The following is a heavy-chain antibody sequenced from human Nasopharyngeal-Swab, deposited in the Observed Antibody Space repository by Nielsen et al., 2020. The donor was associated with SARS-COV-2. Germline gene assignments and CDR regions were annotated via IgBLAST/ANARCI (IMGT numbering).Heavy chain of an antibody. CDR3: ARDRRPTDWDYYYGMDV. CDR1: GFTFSSYC. V-gene: IGHV3-74*01. CDR2: INSDGSST. J-gene: IGHJ6*02. Sequence: GGSLTLSCAASGFTFSSYCMHWVRQAPGQGLVWVSRINSDGSSTSYADSVKGRFTISRDNAKNTLYLQMNSLRAEDTAVYYCARDRRPTDWDYYYGMDVWGQGTTVTVSS. D-gene: IGHD3/OR15-3a*01.